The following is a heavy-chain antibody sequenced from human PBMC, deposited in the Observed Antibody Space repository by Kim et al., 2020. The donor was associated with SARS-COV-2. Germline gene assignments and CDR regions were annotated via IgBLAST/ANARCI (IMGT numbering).Heavy chain of an antibody. V-gene: IGHV3-33*01. Sequence: GGSLRLSCAASGFTFSSYGMHWVRQAPGKGLEWVAVIWYDGSNKYYADSVKGRFTISRDNSKNTLYLQMNSLRAEDTAVYYCALGGPTVTRPVYWGQGTLVTVSS. CDR3: ALGGPTVTRPVY. D-gene: IGHD4-17*01. J-gene: IGHJ4*02. CDR1: GFTFSSYG. CDR2: IWYDGSNK.